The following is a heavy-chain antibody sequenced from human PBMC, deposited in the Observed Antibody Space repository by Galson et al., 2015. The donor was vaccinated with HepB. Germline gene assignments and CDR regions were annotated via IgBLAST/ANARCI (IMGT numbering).Heavy chain of an antibody. V-gene: IGHV3-30*18. D-gene: IGHD6-19*01. Sequence: SLRLSCAASGFTFSSYGMHWVRQAPGKGLEWVAVISYDGSNKYYADSVKGRFTISRDNSKNTLYLQMNSLRAEDTAVYYCAKENHEVGSIQWLAERSGYFDYWGQGTLVTVSS. J-gene: IGHJ4*02. CDR3: AKENHEVGSIQWLAERSGYFDY. CDR2: ISYDGSNK. CDR1: GFTFSSYG.